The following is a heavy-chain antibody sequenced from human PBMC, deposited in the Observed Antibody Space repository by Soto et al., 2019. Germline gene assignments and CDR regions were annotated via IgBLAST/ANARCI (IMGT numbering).Heavy chain of an antibody. CDR1: GFTLSRYA. V-gene: IGHV3-23*01. D-gene: IGHD6-19*01. CDR2: LRGDGDST. CDR3: AREAPVAGTNYFDL. Sequence: PGGSLRLSCAASGFTLSRYARIWVRQATGKGLEWVSDLRGDGDSTHYADYVRGRFTISRDKANNTVSLQMYSLSGEDTAVYYCAREAPVAGTNYFDLWRQGTLVTVSS. J-gene: IGHJ4*02.